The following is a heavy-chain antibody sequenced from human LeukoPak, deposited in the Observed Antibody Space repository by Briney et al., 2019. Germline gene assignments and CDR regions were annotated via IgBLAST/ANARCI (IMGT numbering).Heavy chain of an antibody. CDR3: ASQLYYYDSIGLEDAFDI. J-gene: IGHJ3*02. V-gene: IGHV4-59*01. CDR2: IYYSGST. D-gene: IGHD3-22*01. Sequence: KPSETLSLTCTVSGGSISSYYWSWIRQPPGKGLEWIGYIYYSGSTNYNPSLKSRVTISVDTSKNQFSLKLSSVTAADTAVYYCASQLYYYDSIGLEDAFDIWGQGTMVTVS. CDR1: GGSISSYY.